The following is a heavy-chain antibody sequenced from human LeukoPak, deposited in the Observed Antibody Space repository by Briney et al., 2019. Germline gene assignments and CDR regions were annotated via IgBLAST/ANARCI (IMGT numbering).Heavy chain of an antibody. CDR1: GGTFSSYA. CDR2: IIPIFGTA. CDR3: ARARKPYCSSTSCYRGDY. D-gene: IGHD2-2*02. Sequence: SVKVSCKASGGTFSSYAISWVRQAPGQGLEWMGGIIPIFGTANYAQKFQGRVTITADESTSTAYMELSSLRSEDTAVYYCARARKPYCSSTSCYRGDYWGQGTLVTVSS. J-gene: IGHJ4*02. V-gene: IGHV1-69*13.